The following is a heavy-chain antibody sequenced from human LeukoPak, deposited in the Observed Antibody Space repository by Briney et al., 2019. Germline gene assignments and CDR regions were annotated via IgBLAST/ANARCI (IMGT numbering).Heavy chain of an antibody. V-gene: IGHV3-74*01. CDR3: ARDADWYGQSFDY. CDR2: IYSDEGSR. CDR1: GFTFSSYW. D-gene: IGHD3-9*01. J-gene: IGHJ4*02. Sequence: HPGGSLRLSCEASGFTFSSYWMHWVSQAPGKGLMWVSRIYSDEGSRNYADSVKGRFTISRDNAKNTLYLQMDSLRAEDTAVYYCARDADWYGQSFDYWGQGTLVTVSS.